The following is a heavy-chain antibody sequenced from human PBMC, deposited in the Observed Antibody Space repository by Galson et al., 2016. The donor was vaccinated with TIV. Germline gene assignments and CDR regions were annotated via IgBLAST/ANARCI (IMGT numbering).Heavy chain of an antibody. CDR1: GFTFDDYG. Sequence: SLRLSCAASGFTFDDYGMSWVRQAPGKGLEWVSGIRGNGRETYYVDSVKGRFTVSRDNSKNMLYLQMSSLRAEDTALYYCAKDSFYDSEAFDAWGQGTMVTVSS. J-gene: IGHJ3*01. D-gene: IGHD2/OR15-2a*01. CDR2: IRGNGRET. V-gene: IGHV3-23*01. CDR3: AKDSFYDSEAFDA.